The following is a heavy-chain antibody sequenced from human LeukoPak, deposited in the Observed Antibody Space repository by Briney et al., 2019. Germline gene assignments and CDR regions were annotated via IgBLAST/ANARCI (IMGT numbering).Heavy chain of an antibody. V-gene: IGHV4-34*01. CDR2: INHSGST. CDR1: GGSFSGYY. Sequence: KPSETLSLTCAVYGGSFSGYYWSWIRQPPGKGLDWVGEINHSGSTNYNPSLKSRVTISVHTSKNQFSLKLSSVTAADTAVYYCARVVRTYYYDSSGPPGWFDPWGQGTLVTVSS. CDR3: ARVVRTYYYDSSGPPGWFDP. D-gene: IGHD3-22*01. J-gene: IGHJ5*02.